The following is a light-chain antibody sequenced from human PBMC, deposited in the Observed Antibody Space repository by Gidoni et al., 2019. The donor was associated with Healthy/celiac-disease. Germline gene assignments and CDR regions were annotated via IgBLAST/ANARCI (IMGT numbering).Light chain of an antibody. Sequence: EIVLTQSPATLSLSPGESATLSCRASQRVSSYLAWYQQKPGQAPRLLIYDASNRATGIPARFSGSRAGTDGTLTISSLEPEDFAVYYGQQRSNWPPELTFGGGTKVEIK. CDR2: DAS. V-gene: IGKV3-11*01. CDR3: QQRSNWPPELT. J-gene: IGKJ4*02. CDR1: QRVSSY.